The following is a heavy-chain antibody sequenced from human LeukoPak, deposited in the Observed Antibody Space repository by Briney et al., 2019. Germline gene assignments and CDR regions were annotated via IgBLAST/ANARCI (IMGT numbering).Heavy chain of an antibody. CDR1: GGSISSYY. CDR3: ARHTLDYGGNPAKEYFDL. D-gene: IGHD4-23*01. V-gene: IGHV4-4*09. J-gene: IGHJ2*01. CDR2: IYTSGST. Sequence: PSETLSLTCTVSGGSISSYYWSWIRQPPGKGLEWIGYIYTSGSTNYNPSLKSRVTISVDTSKNQFSLKLSSVTAADTAVYYCARHTLDYGGNPAKEYFDLWGRGTLVTVSS.